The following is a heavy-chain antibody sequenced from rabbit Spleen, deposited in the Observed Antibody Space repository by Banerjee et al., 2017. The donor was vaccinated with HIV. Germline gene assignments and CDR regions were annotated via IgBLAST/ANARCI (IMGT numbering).Heavy chain of an antibody. D-gene: IGHD6-1*01. CDR1: GFTISGSYY. Sequence: QQQLEESGGDLVKPGASLTLTCKASGFTISGSYYMCWVRQAPGKGLELIACIYTVSGTTWYASWVNGRFTISRSTSLNTVDLKMTSLTAADTATYFCARSDSTTAGYGYGIFKLWGPGTLVTVS. V-gene: IGHV1S43*01. CDR2: IYTVSGTT. J-gene: IGHJ4*01. CDR3: ARSDSTTAGYGYGIFKL.